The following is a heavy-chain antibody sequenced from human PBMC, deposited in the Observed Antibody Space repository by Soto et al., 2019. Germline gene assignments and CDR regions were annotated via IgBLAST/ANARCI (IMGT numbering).Heavy chain of an antibody. V-gene: IGHV3-30*18. CDR1: GFTFSTYG. CDR3: AKAKYSGSSYFDY. J-gene: IGHJ4*02. CDR2: ISSDGSNK. D-gene: IGHD1-26*01. Sequence: QVQLVESGGGVVQPGRSLRLSCATSGFTFSTYGMHWVRHAPGKGLEWVAVISSDGSNKYQADSVKGRFTISRDNSKNTLYLQMNSLRAEDTAVYYCAKAKYSGSSYFDYWGQGTLVTVSS.